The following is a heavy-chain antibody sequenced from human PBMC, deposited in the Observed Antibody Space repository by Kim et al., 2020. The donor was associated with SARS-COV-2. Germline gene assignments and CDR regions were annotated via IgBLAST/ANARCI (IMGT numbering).Heavy chain of an antibody. V-gene: IGHV4-34*01. J-gene: IGHJ4*02. CDR3: ARLAAAGTGRVNY. D-gene: IGHD6-13*01. CDR2: INHSGST. CDR1: GGSFSGYY. Sequence: SETLSLTCAVYGGSFSGYYWSWIRQPPGKGLEWIGEINHSGSTNYNPSLKSRVTISVDTSKNQFSLKLSSVTAADTAVYYCARLAAAGTGRVNYWGQGT.